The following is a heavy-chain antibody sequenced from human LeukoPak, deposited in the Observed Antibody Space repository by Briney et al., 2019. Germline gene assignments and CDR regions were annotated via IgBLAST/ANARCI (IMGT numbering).Heavy chain of an antibody. CDR3: AREGMMNHDAFDI. J-gene: IGHJ3*02. Sequence: PGGSLRLSCAASGFTFSRNWMTWVRQAPGKGLEWVANIKQDGSEKYYVDSVKGRFTISRDNAKNSLYLQMNSLRAEDTAVYYCAREGMMNHDAFDIWGQGTMVTVSS. CDR1: GFTFSRNW. V-gene: IGHV3-7*01. D-gene: IGHD1-14*01. CDR2: IKQDGSEK.